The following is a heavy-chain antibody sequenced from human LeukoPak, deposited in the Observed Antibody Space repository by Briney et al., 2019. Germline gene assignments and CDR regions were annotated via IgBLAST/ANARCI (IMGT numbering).Heavy chain of an antibody. D-gene: IGHD3-16*01. Sequence: PSETLSLTCTVSGGSISSYYWSWIRQPPGKGLEWIGYNYTSGSTNYNPSLKSRVTISVDTSKNQFSLKLSSVTAADTAVYYCARGGVFYYGRFDHWGQGTLVTVSS. CDR2: NYTSGST. J-gene: IGHJ5*02. CDR1: GGSISSYY. CDR3: ARGGVFYYGRFDH. V-gene: IGHV4-4*09.